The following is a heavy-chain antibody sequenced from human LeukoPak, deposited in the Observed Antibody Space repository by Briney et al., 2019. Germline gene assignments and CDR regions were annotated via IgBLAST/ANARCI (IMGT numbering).Heavy chain of an antibody. CDR1: GFTVSSHY. J-gene: IGHJ4*02. Sequence: GGSLRLSCAASGFTVSSHYMNWVRQAPGKGLEWVSVIYSGGSTYYADSVKGRFTISRDNSKNTLFLQMNSLRAEDTAEYYCARGDDYGGAWYYFDYWGQGTLVTVS. V-gene: IGHV3-53*01. D-gene: IGHD4-23*01. CDR3: ARGDDYGGAWYYFDY. CDR2: IYSGGST.